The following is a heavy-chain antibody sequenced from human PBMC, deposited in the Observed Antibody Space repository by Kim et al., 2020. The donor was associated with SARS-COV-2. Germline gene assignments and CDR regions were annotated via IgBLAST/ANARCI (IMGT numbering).Heavy chain of an antibody. Sequence: LETLSLTCTVSGGSTSSSSYYWGWIRQPPGKGLEWIGSIYYSGSTYYNPSLKSRVTISVDTSKNQFSLKLSSVTAADTAVYYCARQPYYYDSGSYYLFDYWGQGTLVTVSS. CDR2: IYYSGST. V-gene: IGHV4-39*01. CDR1: GGSTSSSSYY. CDR3: ARQPYYYDSGSYYLFDY. J-gene: IGHJ4*02. D-gene: IGHD3-10*01.